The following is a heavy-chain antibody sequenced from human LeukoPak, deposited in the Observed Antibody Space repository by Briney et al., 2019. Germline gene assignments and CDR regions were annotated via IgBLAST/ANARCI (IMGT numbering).Heavy chain of an antibody. CDR2: ISSSTGTYI. D-gene: IGHD5-18*01. V-gene: IGHV3-21*01. J-gene: IGHJ4*02. Sequence: GGSLRLSCAASEFIFTSYSMNWVRQAPGKGLEWVSSISSSTGTYIHYADSVKGRFTISRDNAKNSLYLQMDSLRAEDTAVYYCARRAMTERGHSYGLDYWGQGTLVTVSS. CDR3: ARRAMTERGHSYGLDY. CDR1: EFIFTSYS.